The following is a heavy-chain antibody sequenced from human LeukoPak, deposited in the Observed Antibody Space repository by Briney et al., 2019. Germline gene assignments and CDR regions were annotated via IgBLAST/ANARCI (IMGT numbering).Heavy chain of an antibody. D-gene: IGHD2-2*01. V-gene: IGHV3-23*01. CDR3: AKDSVDIVVVPAAMFSTSKNWYFDL. CDR1: GFTFSSYA. CDR2: ISGSGGST. Sequence: GGSLRLSCAASGFTFSSYAMNWVRQAPGMGLEWVSAISGSGGSTYYADSVRGRFTISRDNSKNTLYLQMNSLRAEDTAVYYCAKDSVDIVVVPAAMFSTSKNWYFDLWGRGTLVTVSS. J-gene: IGHJ2*01.